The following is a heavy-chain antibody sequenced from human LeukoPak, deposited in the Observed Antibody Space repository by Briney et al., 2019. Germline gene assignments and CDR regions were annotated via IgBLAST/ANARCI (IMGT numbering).Heavy chain of an antibody. CDR3: ARSFSPTTIDY. CDR2: IYYSGST. V-gene: IGHV4-31*03. Sequence: SETLSLTCTVSGGSLSSGGYYWSWIRQHPGKGLEWIGYIYYSGSTYYNPSLKSRVTISVDTSKNQFSLKLSSVTAADTAVYYCARSFSPTTIDYWGQGTLVTVSS. J-gene: IGHJ4*02. CDR1: GGSLSSGGYY. D-gene: IGHD5-12*01.